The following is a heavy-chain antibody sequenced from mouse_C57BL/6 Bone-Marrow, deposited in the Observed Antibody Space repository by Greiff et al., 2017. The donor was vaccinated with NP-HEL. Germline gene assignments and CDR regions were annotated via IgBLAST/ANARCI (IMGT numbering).Heavy chain of an antibody. CDR2: ISSGGSYT. CDR3: ARQDWEAY. CDR1: GFTFSSYG. D-gene: IGHD4-1*01. J-gene: IGHJ3*01. Sequence: EVKVVESGGDLVKPGGSLKLSCAASGFTFSSYGMSWVRQTPDKRLEWVATISSGGSYTYYPDSVKGRFTISRDNAKNTLYLQMSSLKSEDTAMYYCARQDWEAYWGQGTLVTVSA. V-gene: IGHV5-6*01.